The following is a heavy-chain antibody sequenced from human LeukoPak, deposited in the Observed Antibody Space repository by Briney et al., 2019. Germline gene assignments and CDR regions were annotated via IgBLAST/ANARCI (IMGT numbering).Heavy chain of an antibody. CDR2: IGTAGDT. CDR1: GFTFSSYD. Sequence: PGGSRRLSRAVSGFTFSSYDMPWVRQATGKGLEWVSAIGTAGDTYYPGSVKGRFTISRENAKNSLYLQMNSLRAGDTAVYYCARGIPNYYFDYWGQGTLVTVSS. CDR3: ARGIPNYYFDY. J-gene: IGHJ4*02. D-gene: IGHD2-2*01. V-gene: IGHV3-13*01.